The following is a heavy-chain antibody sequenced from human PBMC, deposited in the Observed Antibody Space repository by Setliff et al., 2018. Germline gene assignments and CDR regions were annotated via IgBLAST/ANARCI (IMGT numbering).Heavy chain of an antibody. D-gene: IGHD3-3*01. CDR1: GDSISSGSYY. V-gene: IGHV4-61*09. CDR2: FHTGGST. J-gene: IGHJ5*02. Sequence: SETLSLTCTVSGDSISSGSYYWTWIRQPAGKGLEWIGHFHTGGSTNYNRSLRSRVSISVDTPKNQFSLKLSSVTAADTATYYCARAGPTVTFFRVLVISWWDPWGQGSLVTV. CDR3: ARAGPTVTFFRVLVISWWDP.